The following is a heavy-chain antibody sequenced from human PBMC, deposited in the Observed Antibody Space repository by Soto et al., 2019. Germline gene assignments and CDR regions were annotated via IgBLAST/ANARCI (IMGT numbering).Heavy chain of an antibody. D-gene: IGHD5-12*01. CDR1: GFTFATYA. CDR2: ISYDGKSK. J-gene: IGHJ5*02. Sequence: QVQLVESGGGVVQPGRSLRLSCVASGFTFATYAVHWVRQAPDTGLEWVAAISYDGKSKDYVDSVKGRFFISRDNSRNTVFLQLTSLRPEDTAIYYCARDLDGYKSNCLDPWGQGTLVTVSS. CDR3: ARDLDGYKSNCLDP. V-gene: IGHV3-30*04.